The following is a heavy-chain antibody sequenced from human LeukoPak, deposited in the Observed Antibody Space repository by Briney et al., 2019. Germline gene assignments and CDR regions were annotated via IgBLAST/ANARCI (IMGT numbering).Heavy chain of an antibody. CDR2: ITSSSASM. V-gene: IGHV3-21*01. CDR1: GFTFTTYS. CDR3: ARGGPGYYDFWSGYPTYYMDV. D-gene: IGHD3-3*01. J-gene: IGHJ6*03. Sequence: GGSLRLSCAASGFTFTTYSMNWVRQAPGKGLEWVSSITSSSASMYYADSVKGRFTISRDNAKNSLYLQMNSLRAEDTAVYYCARGGPGYYDFWSGYPTYYMDVWGKGTTVTVSS.